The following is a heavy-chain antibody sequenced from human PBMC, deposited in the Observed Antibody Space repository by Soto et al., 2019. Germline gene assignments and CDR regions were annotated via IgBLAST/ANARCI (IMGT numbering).Heavy chain of an antibody. D-gene: IGHD4-17*01. CDR1: GGSISSYY. V-gene: IGHV4-59*08. CDR2: IYYSGST. CDR3: ARRYGGAFDI. J-gene: IGHJ3*02. Sequence: SETLSLTCTVSGGSISSYYWTWIRQPPGKGLEWIGYIYYSGSTNYNPSLKSRVTISVDTSKNQFSLKLSSVTAADTAVYYCARRYGGAFDIWGQGTMVTVSS.